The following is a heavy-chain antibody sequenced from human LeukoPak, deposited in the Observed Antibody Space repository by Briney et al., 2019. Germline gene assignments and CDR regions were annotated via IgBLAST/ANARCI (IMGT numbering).Heavy chain of an antibody. D-gene: IGHD1-7*01. CDR2: IYYSGST. Sequence: SETLSLTCTVSGGSISSHYWSWIRQPPGKGLEWIGYIYYSGSTNYNPSPKSRVTISVDTSKNQFSLKLSSVTAADTAVYYCARDKGGTTPTGYFQHWGQGTLVTVSS. CDR3: ARDKGGTTPTGYFQH. J-gene: IGHJ1*01. V-gene: IGHV4-59*11. CDR1: GGSISSHY.